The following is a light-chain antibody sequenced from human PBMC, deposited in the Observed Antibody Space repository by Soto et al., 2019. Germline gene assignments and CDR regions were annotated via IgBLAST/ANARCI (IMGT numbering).Light chain of an antibody. Sequence: QSALTQPASVSGSPGQSITISCTGTSSDVGGYNYVSWYQQLPGAAPKLLIYGNNNRPSGVPDRFSGSKSGTSASLVITGLQSEDEADYYCQSYDIGLSARYVFGTGTKVTVL. CDR2: GNN. CDR1: SSDVGGYNY. J-gene: IGLJ1*01. V-gene: IGLV1-40*01. CDR3: QSYDIGLSARYV.